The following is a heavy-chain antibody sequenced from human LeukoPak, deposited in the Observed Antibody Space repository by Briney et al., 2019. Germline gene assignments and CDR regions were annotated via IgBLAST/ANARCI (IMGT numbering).Heavy chain of an antibody. CDR2: INPNSGDT. J-gene: IGHJ5*02. D-gene: IGHD4-17*01. CDR1: GYTFTAYH. V-gene: IGHV1-2*06. Sequence: GASVKVSCKASGYTFTAYHMHWVRQATGQGLEWMGRINPNSGDTNYAQKFQGRVTMTRDTSISTAYMELSRLRSDDTAVYYCARVPRASDYLDWFDPWGQGTLVTASS. CDR3: ARVPRASDYLDWFDP.